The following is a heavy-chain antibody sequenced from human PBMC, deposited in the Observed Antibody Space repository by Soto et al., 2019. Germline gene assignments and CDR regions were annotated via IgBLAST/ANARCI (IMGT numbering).Heavy chain of an antibody. CDR3: ARDHIAVAGTHAHYGMDV. D-gene: IGHD6-19*01. J-gene: IGHJ6*02. CDR1: GYTFTGYY. V-gene: IGHV1-2*04. Sequence: GASVKVSCKASGYTFTGYYMHWVRQAPGQGLEWMGWINPNSGGTNYAQKFQGWVTMTRGTSISTAYMELSRLRSDDTAVYYCARDHIAVAGTHAHYGMDVWGQGTTVTVSS. CDR2: INPNSGGT.